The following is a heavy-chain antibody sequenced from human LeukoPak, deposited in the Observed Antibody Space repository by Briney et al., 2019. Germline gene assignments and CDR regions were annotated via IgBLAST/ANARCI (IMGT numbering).Heavy chain of an antibody. D-gene: IGHD6-19*01. V-gene: IGHV4-34*01. J-gene: IGHJ4*02. CDR1: GGSFSGYY. CDR3: ARLSVIRRAVAGTRADY. CDR2: INHSGST. Sequence: PSETLSLTCAVYGGSFSGYYWSWIRQPPGKGLEWIGEINHSGSTNYNPSLKSRVTISVDTSKNQFSLKLSSVTAADTAVYYCARLSVIRRAVAGTRADYWGQGTLVTVSS.